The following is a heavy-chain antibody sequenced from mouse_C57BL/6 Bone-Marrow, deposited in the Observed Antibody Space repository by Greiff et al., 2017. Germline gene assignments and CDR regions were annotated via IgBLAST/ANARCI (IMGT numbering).Heavy chain of an antibody. CDR1: GFTFSSYA. CDR3: ARDHYSNADFDY. Sequence: EVMLVESGGGLVKPGGSLKLSCAASGFTFSSYAMSWVRQTPEKRLEWVATISDGGSYTYYPDNVKGRFTISRDNANNNLYLQMSHLKSEDTAMYYCARDHYSNADFDYWGQGTTLTVSS. CDR2: ISDGGSYT. V-gene: IGHV5-4*01. D-gene: IGHD2-5*01. J-gene: IGHJ2*01.